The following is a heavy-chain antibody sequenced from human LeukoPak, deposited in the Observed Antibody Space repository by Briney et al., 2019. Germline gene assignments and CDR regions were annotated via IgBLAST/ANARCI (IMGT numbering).Heavy chain of an antibody. Sequence: ASVKVSCKASGYTFIDYYMHWVRQAPGQGLEWMGIINPRGGSTSYAQKFQGRVTMTRDTSTSTAYMELRSLRSDDTAVYYCARDNHSGSWSWFDPWGQGTLVSVSS. CDR3: ARDNHSGSWSWFDP. CDR2: INPRGGST. D-gene: IGHD6-13*01. J-gene: IGHJ5*02. V-gene: IGHV1-46*01. CDR1: GYTFIDYY.